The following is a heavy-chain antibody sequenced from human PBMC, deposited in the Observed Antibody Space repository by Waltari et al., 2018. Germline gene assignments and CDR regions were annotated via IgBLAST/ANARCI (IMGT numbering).Heavy chain of an antibody. D-gene: IGHD2-15*01. V-gene: IGHV1-18*04. J-gene: IGHJ5*02. CDR2: ISAYNGNT. CDR1: GYTFTSYG. CDR3: ARDRMIVVVAATSYNWFDP. Sequence: QVQLVQSGAEVKKPGASVKVSCKASGYTFTSYGLSWVRQAPGPGLEWMGWISAYNGNTNYAQKLQGRVTMTTDTSTSTAYMELRSLRSDDTAVYYCARDRMIVVVAATSYNWFDPWGQGTLVTVSS.